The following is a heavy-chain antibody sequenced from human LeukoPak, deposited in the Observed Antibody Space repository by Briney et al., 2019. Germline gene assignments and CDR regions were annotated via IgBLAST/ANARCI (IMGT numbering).Heavy chain of an antibody. CDR1: GFTFSSYA. D-gene: IGHD3-16*01. V-gene: IGHV3-23*01. CDR3: AKASWVSSADAVL. Sequence: GGSLRLSCAASGFTFSSYAMSWVREAPARGLEWVSSLRGNGDTFYADSVKGPFTLSRDKSRNTVYLRLNNLRVEDTAVYYCAKASWVSSADAVLWGQGTVVTVSS. J-gene: IGHJ4*02. CDR2: LRGNGDT.